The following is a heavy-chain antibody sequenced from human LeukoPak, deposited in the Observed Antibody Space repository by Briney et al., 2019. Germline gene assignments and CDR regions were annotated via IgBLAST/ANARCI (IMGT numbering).Heavy chain of an antibody. D-gene: IGHD3-22*01. CDR2: IWYDGSNK. V-gene: IGHV3-33*06. J-gene: IGHJ4*02. Sequence: GGSLRLPCAASGFTFSSYGMHWVRQAPGKGLEWVAVIWYDGSNKYYADSVKGRFTISRDNSKNTLYPQMNSLRAEDTAVYYCAKGQYYYDSSGYLDYWGQGTLVTVSS. CDR3: AKGQYYYDSSGYLDY. CDR1: GFTFSSYG.